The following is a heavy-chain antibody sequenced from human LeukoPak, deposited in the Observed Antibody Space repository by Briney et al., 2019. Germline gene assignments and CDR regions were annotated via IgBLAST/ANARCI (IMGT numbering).Heavy chain of an antibody. CDR1: GFTFDSYA. CDR3: AKDYSGYDY. J-gene: IGHJ4*02. D-gene: IGHD5-12*01. V-gene: IGHV3-23*01. CDR2: ISGSGASI. Sequence: GGSLRLSCAASGFTFDSYAMSWVRQAPGKGLEWVSGISGSGASIYYADSVKGRFTISRDNSKNTLYLQMNSLRAEDTAVYYCAKDYSGYDYWGPGTLVTVSS.